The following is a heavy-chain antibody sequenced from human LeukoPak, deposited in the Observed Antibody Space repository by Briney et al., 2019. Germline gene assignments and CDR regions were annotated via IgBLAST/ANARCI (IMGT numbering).Heavy chain of an antibody. CDR2: INPNSGGT. V-gene: IGHV1-2*02. J-gene: IGHJ4*02. D-gene: IGHD5-18*01. CDR3: ARAWDVEGGYSYGYRPLEYFDY. Sequence: GASVKVSCKASGYTFTGYYMHWVRQAPGQGLEWMGWINPNSGGTNYAQKFQGRVTMTRDTSISTAYMELSRLRSDDTAVYYCARAWDVEGGYSYGYRPLEYFDYWGQGTLVTVSS. CDR1: GYTFTGYY.